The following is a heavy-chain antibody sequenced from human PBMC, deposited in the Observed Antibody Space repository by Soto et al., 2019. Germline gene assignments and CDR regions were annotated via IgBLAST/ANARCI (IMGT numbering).Heavy chain of an antibody. Sequence: PGGSLRLSCAASGFTFSIHWMSWVRQAPGKGLEWVANIKQDGSEKYYVDSVKGRFTISRDNAKNSLYLQMNSLRAEDTAVYYCARDVAYCGGDCYYYFDYWGQGTLVTVSS. V-gene: IGHV3-7*05. CDR2: IKQDGSEK. CDR1: GFTFSIHW. CDR3: ARDVAYCGGDCYYYFDY. D-gene: IGHD2-21*02. J-gene: IGHJ4*02.